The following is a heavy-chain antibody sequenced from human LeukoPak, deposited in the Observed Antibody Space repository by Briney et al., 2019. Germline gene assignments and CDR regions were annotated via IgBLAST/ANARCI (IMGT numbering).Heavy chain of an antibody. J-gene: IGHJ5*02. V-gene: IGHV4-59*11. CDR2: IYYSGST. Sequence: SETLSLTCTVSGGSISSHYWSWIRQPPGKGLEWIGYIYYSGSTNYNPSLKSRVIISVDTSKNQFSLKLSSVTAADTAVYYCARTGDWNYANWFDPWGQGTLVTVSS. CDR1: GGSISSHY. CDR3: ARTGDWNYANWFDP. D-gene: IGHD1-7*01.